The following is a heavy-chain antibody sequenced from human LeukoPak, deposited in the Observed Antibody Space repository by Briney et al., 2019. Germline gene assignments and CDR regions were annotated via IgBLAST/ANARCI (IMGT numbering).Heavy chain of an antibody. D-gene: IGHD3-9*01. CDR2: MNPNSGNT. CDR3: ARETTIPPYYFDY. V-gene: IGHV1-8*01. Sequence: ASVKVSCKASGYTFTTYDIIWVRQATGQGLEWMGWMNPNSGNTGYAQKFQGRVTMTRDTSISTAYMELSSLRSEDTAVYFCARETTIPPYYFDYWGRGTPVIVSS. J-gene: IGHJ4*02. CDR1: GYTFTTYD.